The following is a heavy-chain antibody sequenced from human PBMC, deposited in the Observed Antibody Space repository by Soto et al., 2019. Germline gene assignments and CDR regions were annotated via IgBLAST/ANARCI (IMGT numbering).Heavy chain of an antibody. CDR3: ASRTAAAGIVA. Sequence: PGGSLRLSCAASGFAFSIYSMNWVRQAPGKGLEWVSFISSSSSAIYYADSVKGRFTISRDNAKNSLFLQMSTLRAEDTAVYYCASRTAAAGIVAGGLGTLVTVS. J-gene: IGHJ4*02. D-gene: IGHD6-13*01. V-gene: IGHV3-48*01. CDR2: ISSSSSAI. CDR1: GFAFSIYS.